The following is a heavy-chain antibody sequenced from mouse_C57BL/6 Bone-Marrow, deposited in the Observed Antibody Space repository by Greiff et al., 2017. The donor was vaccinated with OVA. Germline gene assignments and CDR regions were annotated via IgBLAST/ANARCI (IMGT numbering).Heavy chain of an antibody. CDR2: INPNNGGT. D-gene: IGHD4-1*01. J-gene: IGHJ4*01. CDR1: GYTFTDYY. V-gene: IGHV1-26*01. CDR3: AELEAYYAMDY. Sequence: EVQLQQSGPELVKPGASVKISCKASGYTFTDYYMNWVKQSHGKSLEWIGDINPNNGGTSYNQKFKGKATLTVDKSSSTAYMELRSLTSEDSAVYYCAELEAYYAMDYWGQGTSVTVSS.